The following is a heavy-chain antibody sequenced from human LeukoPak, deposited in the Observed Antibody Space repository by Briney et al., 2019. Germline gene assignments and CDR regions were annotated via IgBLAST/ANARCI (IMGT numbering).Heavy chain of an antibody. J-gene: IGHJ4*02. Sequence: GESLKISCKGSGYSFTNYWIGWVRQMPGKGLEWMGIIWPGDSTTRCSPSFQGQVTISADKSLSTAYLQWSSLKASDTAIYYCARHPAFTGVPARPFDYWGPGILVTVSS. D-gene: IGHD1-14*01. CDR1: GYSFTNYW. CDR2: IWPGDSTT. V-gene: IGHV5-51*01. CDR3: ARHPAFTGVPARPFDY.